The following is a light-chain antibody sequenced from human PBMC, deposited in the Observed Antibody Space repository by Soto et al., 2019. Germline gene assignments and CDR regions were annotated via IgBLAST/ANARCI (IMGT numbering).Light chain of an antibody. J-gene: IGKJ5*01. Sequence: DIQMTQSPSSLSASVGDRVTITCQARQDIRIFLNWYQQKPGKAPKLLIYDASNLETGVPSRFSGSGSGTDFTFTISSLQPEDIATYYCQQYDHLPITFGQGTRLEIK. CDR3: QQYDHLPIT. CDR1: QDIRIF. V-gene: IGKV1-33*01. CDR2: DAS.